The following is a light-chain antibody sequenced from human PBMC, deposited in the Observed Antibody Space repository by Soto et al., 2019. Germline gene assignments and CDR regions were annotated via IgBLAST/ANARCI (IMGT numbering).Light chain of an antibody. CDR1: QSVSRN. CDR2: DAS. V-gene: IGKV3-11*01. Sequence: EIVRRQSAATLSVSPGYRSTLSGMAIQSVSRNLAGYQQTPAQAPRLLIYDASDRATVIPAPFSGSGSGTDFTLTIRRLETEDFAVYYCQHRHNWPPGITGGKRKRLVI. CDR3: QHRHNWPPGIT. J-gene: IGKJ5*01.